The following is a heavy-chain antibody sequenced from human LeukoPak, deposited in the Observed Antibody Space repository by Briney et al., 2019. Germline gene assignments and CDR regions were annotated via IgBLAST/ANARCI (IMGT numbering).Heavy chain of an antibody. J-gene: IGHJ6*03. Sequence: GGSLRLSCVASGFTFSSYGMSWVRQAPGKGLEWVSGVSGSGSSTDYADSVRGRFTISRDNSKNTLYLQMNSLRAEDTARYFCAKGGYDYGYYYYYYMDVWGEGTTVTISS. CDR2: VSGSGSST. CDR1: GFTFSSYG. D-gene: IGHD5-12*01. V-gene: IGHV3-23*01. CDR3: AKGGYDYGYYYYYYMDV.